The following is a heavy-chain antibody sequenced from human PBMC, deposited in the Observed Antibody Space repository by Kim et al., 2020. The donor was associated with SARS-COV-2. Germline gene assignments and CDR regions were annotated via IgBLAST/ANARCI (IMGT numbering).Heavy chain of an antibody. CDR2: ICGSGGST. J-gene: IGHJ4*02. Sequence: GGSLRLSCAASGFTFSSYAMSWVRQAPGKGLEWVSAICGSGGSTYYADSVKGRFTISRDNSKNTLYLQMNSLRAEDTAVYYCAKDLDYYGSGSYYFPIDFWGQGTLVTVSS. V-gene: IGHV3-23*01. CDR3: AKDLDYYGSGSYYFPIDF. D-gene: IGHD3-10*01. CDR1: GFTFSSYA.